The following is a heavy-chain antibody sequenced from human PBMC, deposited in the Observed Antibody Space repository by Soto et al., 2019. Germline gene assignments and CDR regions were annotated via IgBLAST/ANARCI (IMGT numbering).Heavy chain of an antibody. V-gene: IGHV4-39*01. D-gene: IGHD3-22*01. Sequence: SGALSLTCTVPGGSMSSDGYYWIWLRQHPGKGLEWIGSIYYSGSTDYNPSLKSRVTISVDTSKNQFSLKLSSVTAADTAVYYCARHGTTMIVVVINHDAFDIWGQGTMVTVSS. CDR1: GGSMSSDGYY. CDR2: IYYSGST. J-gene: IGHJ3*02. CDR3: ARHGTTMIVVVINHDAFDI.